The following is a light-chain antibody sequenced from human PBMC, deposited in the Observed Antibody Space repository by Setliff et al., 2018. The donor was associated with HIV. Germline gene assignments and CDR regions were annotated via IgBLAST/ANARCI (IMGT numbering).Light chain of an antibody. CDR1: QNVYVF. CDR3: QQYNTYPRT. V-gene: IGKV1-5*03. Sequence: DIQMTQSPSTLSASVGDRISITCRASQNVYVFLAWYQQKPGKAPELLIYKASNLISGVPSRFSGSGSGTDFTLTIGSLQSDDSATYYCQQYNTYPRTFGQGTKVDIK. CDR2: KAS. J-gene: IGKJ1*01.